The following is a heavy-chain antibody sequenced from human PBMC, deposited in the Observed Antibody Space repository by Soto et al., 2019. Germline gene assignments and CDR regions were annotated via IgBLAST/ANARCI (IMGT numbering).Heavy chain of an antibody. V-gene: IGHV3-33*01. D-gene: IGHD5-12*01. CDR1: GFTFSSYG. CDR3: VRAAGYSGNDYLYYYGMDV. CDR2: VWYDGGNK. J-gene: IGHJ6*02. Sequence: QVQLVESGGGVVQPGRSLRLSCAASGFTFSSYGMHWVRQAPGKGLEWVALVWYDGGNKYYADSVKGRFTISRDNSKNTLYLQMNSLRDEDTAVYYCVRAAGYSGNDYLYYYGMDVWGQGTTVTVSS.